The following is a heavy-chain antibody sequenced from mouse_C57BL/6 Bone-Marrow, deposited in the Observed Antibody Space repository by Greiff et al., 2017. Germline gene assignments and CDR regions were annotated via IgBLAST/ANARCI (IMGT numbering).Heavy chain of an antibody. V-gene: IGHV5-17*01. D-gene: IGHD1-1*01. Sequence: EVMLVESGGGLVKPGGSLKLSCAASGFTFSDYGMHWVRQAPEKGLEWVAYISSGSRTIYYADTVKGRFTISRDNAKNTLFLQMTSLRSEDTAMYYCATYYYGSWGTGTTVTVSS. CDR1: GFTFSDYG. CDR2: ISSGSRTI. CDR3: ATYYYGS. J-gene: IGHJ1*03.